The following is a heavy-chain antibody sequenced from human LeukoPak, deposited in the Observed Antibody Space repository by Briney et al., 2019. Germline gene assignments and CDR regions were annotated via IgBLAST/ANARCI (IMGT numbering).Heavy chain of an antibody. CDR1: RGSISNSNYF. Sequence: SETLSLTCSVTRGSISNSNYFWGWIRQPPGKGLEWIGSVFYSGSTNYNPSLKSRVTISVDKSKNQFSLKLSSVTAADTAVYXXXXXXXXSYYGRRLDAFDIWGQGAMVTVSS. CDR3: XXXXXXSYYGRRLDAFDI. J-gene: IGHJ3*02. V-gene: IGHV4-39*07. D-gene: IGHD1-26*01. CDR2: VFYSGST.